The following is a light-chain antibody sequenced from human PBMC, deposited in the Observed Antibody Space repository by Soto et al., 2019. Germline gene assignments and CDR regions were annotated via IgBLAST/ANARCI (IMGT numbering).Light chain of an antibody. V-gene: IGKV3-20*01. CDR3: QQYGSSLYT. CDR2: GAS. J-gene: IGKJ2*01. Sequence: ESVLTQSPGTLSLSPGERATLSCRASQSVKSSYLAWYQQKPGQAPRLLIYGASSRATGIPDRFSGSGSGTDFSRTISRLEPEDFAVYYCQQYGSSLYTFGQGTKREIK. CDR1: QSVKSSY.